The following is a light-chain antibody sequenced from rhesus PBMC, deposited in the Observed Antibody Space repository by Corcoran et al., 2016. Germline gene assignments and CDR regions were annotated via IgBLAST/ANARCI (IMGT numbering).Light chain of an antibody. CDR2: KAS. CDR1: QGISSW. CDR3: LQYSSSPFT. J-gene: IGKJ3*01. V-gene: IGKV1-22*01. Sequence: DIQMTQSPSSLSAFVGDKVTIPCRASQGISSWLAWYQQKPGKAPKVLIYKASRLQSGVPSRFSGSGSGTDFTLTISSLQPEDFATYYCLQYSSSPFTFGPGTKLDIE.